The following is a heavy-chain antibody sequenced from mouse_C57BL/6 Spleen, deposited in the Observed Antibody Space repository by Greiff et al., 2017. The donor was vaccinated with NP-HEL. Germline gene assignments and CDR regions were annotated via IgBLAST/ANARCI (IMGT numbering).Heavy chain of an antibody. Sequence: VQLQQSGLELVKPGASVKISCKASGYAFSSSWMNWVKQRPGKGLEWIGRIYPGDGDTNYNGKFKGKATLTADKSSSTAYMQLSSLTSEDSAVYFCARSGATNWPWFAYWGQGTLVTVSA. D-gene: IGHD4-1*01. J-gene: IGHJ3*01. CDR2: IYPGDGDT. CDR1: GYAFSSSW. V-gene: IGHV1-82*01. CDR3: ARSGATNWPWFAY.